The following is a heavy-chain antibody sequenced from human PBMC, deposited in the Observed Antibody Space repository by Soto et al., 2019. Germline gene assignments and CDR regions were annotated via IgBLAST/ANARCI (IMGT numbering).Heavy chain of an antibody. Sequence: EVQLLESGGDLVQPGGSLRLFCSASGFTFRSHVMSWVRQAPGEGLEWVSGISGSGGRTYYADSVKGRFSISRDNSKNTLYLQMNNLRAEDTAVYYCAKDLVGSVPDAFDIWGQGTMVTVSS. J-gene: IGHJ3*02. CDR3: AKDLVGSVPDAFDI. CDR1: GFTFRSHV. V-gene: IGHV3-23*01. CDR2: ISGSGGRT. D-gene: IGHD3-10*01.